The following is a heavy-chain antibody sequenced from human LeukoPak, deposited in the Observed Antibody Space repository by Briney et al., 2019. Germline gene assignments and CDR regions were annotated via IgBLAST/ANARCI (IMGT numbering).Heavy chain of an antibody. CDR1: GITLSNYG. V-gene: IGHV3-23*01. J-gene: IGHJ4*02. D-gene: IGHD6-19*01. CDR2: PSGSGGGT. Sequence: PGGSLRLSCAVSGITLSNYGMSWVRQAPGKGLEWVAGPSGSGGGTNYADSVQGRFTISRDNPKNTLYLQMNSLRDEDTAVYYCAREPRLAVYWGQGTLVTVSS. CDR3: AREPRLAVY.